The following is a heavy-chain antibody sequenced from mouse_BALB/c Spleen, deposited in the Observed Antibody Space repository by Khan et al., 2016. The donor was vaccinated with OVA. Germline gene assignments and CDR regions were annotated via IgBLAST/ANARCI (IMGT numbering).Heavy chain of an antibody. J-gene: IGHJ4*01. CDR1: GFTFSSYA. CDR3: ARSLVDYYAMDY. CDR2: ISSGGHYT. D-gene: IGHD2-2*01. Sequence: EVELVESGGGSVKPGGSLKLSCSASGFTFSSYAMSWVRQTPEKRLELVATISSGGHYTLYPDSVKGRFTISRDNARNTLYLQMSSLRSEDTAMYYCARSLVDYYAMDYWGQGASVTVSS. V-gene: IGHV5-9-3*01.